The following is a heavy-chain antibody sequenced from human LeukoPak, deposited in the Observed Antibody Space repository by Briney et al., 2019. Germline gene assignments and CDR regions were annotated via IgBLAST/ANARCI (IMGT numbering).Heavy chain of an antibody. J-gene: IGHJ4*02. CDR3: TTEYSRWILSKPFDY. V-gene: IGHV3-23*01. CDR2: ISGSGGST. Sequence: PGGSLRLSCAASGFTFSSYAMSWVRQAPGKGLEWVSAISGSGGSTYYADSVKGRFTISRDNSKNTLYLQMNSLKTEDTAVYYCTTEYSRWILSKPFDYWGQGTLVTVSS. CDR1: GFTFSSYA. D-gene: IGHD1-1*01.